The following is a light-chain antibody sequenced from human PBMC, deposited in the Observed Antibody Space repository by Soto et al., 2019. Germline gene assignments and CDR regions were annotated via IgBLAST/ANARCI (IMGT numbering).Light chain of an antibody. J-gene: IGKJ1*01. CDR1: QGIRNY. CDR2: DAS. Sequence: EVVLTQSPATLSLSPGERATLSCRASQGIRNYLAWYQQKPGQAPRLLIYDASNRANGIPARFSGSGSGTDFTLTISSLEPEDFAVYYCQQRSNWPAFGQGTKVEIK. V-gene: IGKV3-11*01. CDR3: QQRSNWPA.